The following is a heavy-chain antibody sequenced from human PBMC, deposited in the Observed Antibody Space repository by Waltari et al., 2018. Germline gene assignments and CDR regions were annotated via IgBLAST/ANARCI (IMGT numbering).Heavy chain of an antibody. CDR3: ARVCCSGSYHGI. Sequence: QVQLVQSGAEVKKPGASVKVSCKTSGYTFTNYYVQWVRQAPGQGLEWMAMSNPAGCMTQDEPKFQGRVTVTSDTSTTTVYLDVTSLTSDDTAVYYCARVCCSGSYHGIWGQGTLVTVS. J-gene: IGHJ4*02. V-gene: IGHV1-46*01. CDR2: SNPAGCMT. D-gene: IGHD3-10*02. CDR1: GYTFTNYY.